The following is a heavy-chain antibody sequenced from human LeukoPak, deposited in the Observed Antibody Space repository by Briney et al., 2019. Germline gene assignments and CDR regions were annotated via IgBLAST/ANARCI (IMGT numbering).Heavy chain of an antibody. CDR1: GFTFSSYG. V-gene: IGHV3-30*03. D-gene: IGHD6-6*01. J-gene: IGHJ4*02. CDR3: ARGVAAFDY. CDR2: ISYDGSNK. Sequence: GGSLRLSCAASGFTFSSYGMHWVRQAPGKGLEWVAVISYDGSNKYYADSVKGRFTISRDNSKNTLYLQMNSLRAEDTAVYYSARGVAAFDYWGQGTLVTVSS.